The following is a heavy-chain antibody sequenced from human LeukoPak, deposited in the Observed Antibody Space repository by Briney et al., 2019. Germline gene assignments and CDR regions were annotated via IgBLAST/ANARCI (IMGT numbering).Heavy chain of an antibody. D-gene: IGHD6-13*01. CDR3: ARIYSSSWYPNWFDP. CDR1: GFTFSDYY. J-gene: IGHJ5*02. Sequence: GGSLRLSCAASGFTFSDYYMSWIRQAPGKGLEWVSYISSSGSTIYYADSVKGRFTISRDNAKNSLYLQMNSLRAEDTAVYYCARIYSSSWYPNWFDPWGQGTLVTVSS. CDR2: ISSSGSTI. V-gene: IGHV3-11*01.